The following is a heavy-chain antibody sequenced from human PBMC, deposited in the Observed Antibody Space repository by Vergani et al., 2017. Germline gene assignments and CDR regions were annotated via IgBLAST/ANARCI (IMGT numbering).Heavy chain of an antibody. D-gene: IGHD2-2*01. CDR1: GGTFSSYA. Sequence: QVQLVQSGAEVKKPGSSVKVSCKASGGTFSSYAISWVRQAPGQGLEWMGGIIPIFGTANYAQKLQGRVTMTTDTSTNTAYMELRSLRSDDTAVYYCARVVPAAIKLFDYWGQGTLVTVSS. CDR3: ARVVPAAIKLFDY. J-gene: IGHJ4*02. CDR2: IIPIFGTA. V-gene: IGHV1-69*06.